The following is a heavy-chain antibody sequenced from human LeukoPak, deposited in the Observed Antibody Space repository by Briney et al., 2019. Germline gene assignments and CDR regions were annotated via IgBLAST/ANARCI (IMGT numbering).Heavy chain of an antibody. V-gene: IGHV1-69*01. CDR2: IIPIFGTA. CDR1: GGTFSSYA. D-gene: IGHD3-10*01. CDR3: ARDLPYYGSGSYYKMGYFDY. Sequence: SVKVSCKASGGTFSSYAISWVRQAPGQGLEWMGGIIPIFGTANYAQKFQGRVTITADESTSTAYMELRSLRSDDTAVYYCARDLPYYGSGSYYKMGYFDYWGQGTLVTVSS. J-gene: IGHJ4*02.